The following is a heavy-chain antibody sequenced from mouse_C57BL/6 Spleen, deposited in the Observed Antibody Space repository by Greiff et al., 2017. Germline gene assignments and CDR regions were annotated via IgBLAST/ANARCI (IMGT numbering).Heavy chain of an antibody. D-gene: IGHD4-1*01. V-gene: IGHV1-82*01. CDR2: IYPGDGDT. Sequence: VQLQQSGPELVKPGASVKISCKASGYAFSSSWMNWVKQRPGTGLEWIGRIYPGDGDTNYNGKFKGKATLTADKSSSTAYMQLSSLTSEDSAVYFCAQTGTLFDYWGQGTTLTVSS. CDR1: GYAFSSSW. J-gene: IGHJ2*01. CDR3: AQTGTLFDY.